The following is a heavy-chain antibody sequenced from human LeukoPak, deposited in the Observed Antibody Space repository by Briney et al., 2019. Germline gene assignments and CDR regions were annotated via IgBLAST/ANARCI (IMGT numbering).Heavy chain of an antibody. CDR2: IYTSGST. CDR1: GGSISSGCYY. D-gene: IGHD2-15*01. J-gene: IGHJ4*02. Sequence: SQTLSLTCPVSGGSISSGCYYWSWLRQPAGKGLEWFGRIYTSGSTNYNPSLKSRFTISVDTSKNQFSLKLSSVTAADTAVYYCAREAVGWDYFDYWGQGTLVTVSS. V-gene: IGHV4-61*02. CDR3: AREAVGWDYFDY.